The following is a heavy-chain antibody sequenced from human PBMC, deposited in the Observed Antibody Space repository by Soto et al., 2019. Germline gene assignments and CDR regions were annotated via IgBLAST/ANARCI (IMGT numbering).Heavy chain of an antibody. J-gene: IGHJ6*02. V-gene: IGHV3-53*02. Sequence: EVQLVETGGGLIQPGGSLRLSCAASGFTVSSNYMSWVRQAPGKGLEWVSVIYSGGSTDYADSVKGRFTISRDNSKNTLYLQMNSLRAEDTAVYYCARDWEMAGGGMDVWGQGTTVTVSS. D-gene: IGHD1-26*01. CDR3: ARDWEMAGGGMDV. CDR2: IYSGGST. CDR1: GFTVSSNY.